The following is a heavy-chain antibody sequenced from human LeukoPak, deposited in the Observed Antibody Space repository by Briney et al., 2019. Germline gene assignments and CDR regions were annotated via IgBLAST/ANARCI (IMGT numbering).Heavy chain of an antibody. Sequence: GGSLRLSCAASGFTLDDYGMSWVRQAPGKGLEWVSGINWNGGSTGYADSVKGRFTISRDNAKNSLYLQMNSLRAEDTALYYCAKAFYYYGSGSYLAFDYWGQGTLVTVSS. CDR2: INWNGGST. CDR3: AKAFYYYGSGSYLAFDY. D-gene: IGHD3-10*01. V-gene: IGHV3-20*04. CDR1: GFTLDDYG. J-gene: IGHJ4*02.